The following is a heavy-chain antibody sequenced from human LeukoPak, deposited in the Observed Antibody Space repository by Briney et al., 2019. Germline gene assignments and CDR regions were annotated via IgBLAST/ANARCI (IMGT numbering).Heavy chain of an antibody. D-gene: IGHD2-2*01. V-gene: IGHV1-2*06. J-gene: IGHJ6*02. CDR3: ARERDQLLVYYYYGMDV. CDR1: GYTFTGYY. CDR2: INPNRGGT. Sequence: ASVKVSRKASGYTFTGYYMHWVRQAPGQGLEWMGRINPNRGGTNYAQKFQGRVTMTRDTSISTAYMELSRLRSDDTAVYYCARERDQLLVYYYYGMDVWGQGTTVTVSS.